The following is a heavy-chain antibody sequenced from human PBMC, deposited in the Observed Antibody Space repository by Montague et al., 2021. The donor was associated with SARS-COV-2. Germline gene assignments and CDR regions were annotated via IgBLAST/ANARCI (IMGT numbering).Heavy chain of an antibody. CDR3: TRAVWGALDY. J-gene: IGHJ4*02. Sequence: CAISGDSVSSNGVSWNWIRQSPSRGLEWLGRTYYRSKWSNEYALSVQSRITITPDTSKNQLSLQLTSVTPEDTAVYYCTRAVWGALDYWGQGSLVTVSS. CDR2: TYYRSKWSN. D-gene: IGHD3-16*01. V-gene: IGHV6-1*01. CDR1: GDSVSSNGVS.